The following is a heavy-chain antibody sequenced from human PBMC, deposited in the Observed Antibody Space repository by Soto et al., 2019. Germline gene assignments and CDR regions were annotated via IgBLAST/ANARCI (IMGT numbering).Heavy chain of an antibody. V-gene: IGHV1-69*13. CDR1: GYTFSSYA. D-gene: IGHD3-10*01. Sequence: SVKVSCKASGYTFSSYAISWVRQAPGQGLEWMGGIIPIFGTANYAQKFQGRVTITADESTSTAYMELSSLRSEDTAVYYCATPTPLRGAMITNINFDFWGQGTPVTVSS. CDR2: IIPIFGTA. J-gene: IGHJ4*02. CDR3: ATPTPLRGAMITNINFDF.